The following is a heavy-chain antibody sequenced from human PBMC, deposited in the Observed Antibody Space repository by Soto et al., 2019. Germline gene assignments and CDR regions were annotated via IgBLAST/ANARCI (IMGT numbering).Heavy chain of an antibody. CDR1: GGSISSTSYY. D-gene: IGHD3-3*01. J-gene: IGHJ3*02. Sequence: PSETLSLTCTVSGGSISSTSYYWVWIRQPPGKGLEWIGSIYSSGSTYYNPSLKSRVTISVDTSKNQFSLKLSSVTAADTAVYYCARPPHRQTILDAFDIWGQGTMVTVSS. CDR2: IYSSGST. CDR3: ARPPHRQTILDAFDI. V-gene: IGHV4-39*01.